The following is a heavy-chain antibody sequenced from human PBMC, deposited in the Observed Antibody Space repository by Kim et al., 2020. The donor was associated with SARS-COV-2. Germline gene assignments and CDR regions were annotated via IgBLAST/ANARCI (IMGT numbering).Heavy chain of an antibody. J-gene: IGHJ5*01. D-gene: IGHD6-13*01. Sequence: GGSLRLSCAASGFTFNSYAMHWVRQAPGTGLEWVAVISYDGINKYDADSVKGRFTISRDNSKNTLYLQMNSLRPEDTAVYYCARDLSSSWYGDLDSWGQGTLVTVSS. V-gene: IGHV3-30-3*01. CDR2: ISYDGINK. CDR3: ARDLSSSWYGDLDS. CDR1: GFTFNSYA.